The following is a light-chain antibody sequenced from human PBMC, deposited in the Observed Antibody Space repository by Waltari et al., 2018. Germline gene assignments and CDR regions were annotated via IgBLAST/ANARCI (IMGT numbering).Light chain of an antibody. CDR2: GAS. V-gene: IGKV3-20*01. CDR1: QSISSSS. J-gene: IGKJ2*01. CDR3: QQYGSSPLYT. Sequence: EIVLTQSPGTLSLSPGERATLSCRGSQSISSSSLAWYQQKPGQAPRLLIYGASSMATGIPDRFSGSGSGADFSLTISRLEPEDFAVYYCQQYGSSPLYTFGQGTKLEIK.